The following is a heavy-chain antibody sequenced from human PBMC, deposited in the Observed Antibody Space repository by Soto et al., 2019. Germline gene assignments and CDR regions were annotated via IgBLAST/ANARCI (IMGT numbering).Heavy chain of an antibody. CDR2: ISSSGYI. Sequence: GGSLRLSCAASGFNFNSYTINWVRQAPGKRLEWLSSISSSGYIFSTDSVRGRFTISGDNAKNSVYLQINSLRAEDTAVYFCARDCSGGSCYHGMDVWGQGTTVTVSS. J-gene: IGHJ6*02. CDR1: GFNFNSYT. V-gene: IGHV3-21*01. CDR3: ARDCSGGSCYHGMDV. D-gene: IGHD2-15*01.